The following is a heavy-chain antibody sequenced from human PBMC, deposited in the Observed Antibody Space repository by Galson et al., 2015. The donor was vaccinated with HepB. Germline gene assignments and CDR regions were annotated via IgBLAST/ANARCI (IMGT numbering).Heavy chain of an antibody. D-gene: IGHD3-10*01. CDR2: ISYGGSNK. Sequence: SLRLSCAASGFTFSSYAMHWVRQAPGKGLEWVAVISYGGSNKYYADSVKGRFTISRDNSKNTLYLQMNSLRAEDTAVYYCAREGDYGSEAYYFDYWGQGTLVTVSS. CDR1: GFTFSSYA. CDR3: AREGDYGSEAYYFDY. V-gene: IGHV3-30*04. J-gene: IGHJ4*02.